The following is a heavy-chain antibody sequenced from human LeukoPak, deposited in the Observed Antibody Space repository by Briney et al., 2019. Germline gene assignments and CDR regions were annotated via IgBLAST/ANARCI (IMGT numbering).Heavy chain of an antibody. CDR3: ARDRRYSSSWYWDL. Sequence: SETLSLTCAVYGGSFSGYYWSWIRQPPGKGLEWIGEINHSGSTNYNPSLKSRVTISVDTSKNQFSLKLSSVTAADTAVYYCARDRRYSSSWYWDLWGRGTLVTVSS. D-gene: IGHD6-13*01. V-gene: IGHV4-34*01. CDR1: GGSFSGYY. CDR2: INHSGST. J-gene: IGHJ2*01.